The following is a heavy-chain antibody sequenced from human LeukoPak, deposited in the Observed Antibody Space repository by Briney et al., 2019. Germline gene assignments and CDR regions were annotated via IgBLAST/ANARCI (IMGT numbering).Heavy chain of an antibody. CDR3: TRDSRAIAVAGTKTGVYFDY. CDR1: GFTFSSYA. CDR2: ISGSGGST. D-gene: IGHD6-19*01. J-gene: IGHJ4*02. V-gene: IGHV3-23*01. Sequence: PGGSLRLSCAASGFTFSSYAMSWVRQAPGKGLEWVSAISGSGGSTYYADSVKGRFTISRDNSKNTLYPQMNSLRAEDTAVYYCTRDSRAIAVAGTKTGVYFDYWGQGTLVTVSS.